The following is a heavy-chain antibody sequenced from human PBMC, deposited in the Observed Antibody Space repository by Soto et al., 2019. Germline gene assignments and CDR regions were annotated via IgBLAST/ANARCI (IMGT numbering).Heavy chain of an antibody. CDR3: AKDFSIIVEPSDTDYYYGMDV. CDR1: GFTFSSFG. Sequence: QVQLVESGGGVVQPGRSLRLSCAASGFTFSSFGMHWVRQAPGKGLEWVAVMPNDGSTEYYADSVRGRFTISRDNSKNTLYLQMNSLRGEDTAVYYCAKDFSIIVEPSDTDYYYGMDVWGQGTTVTVSS. V-gene: IGHV3-30*18. CDR2: MPNDGSTE. J-gene: IGHJ6*02. D-gene: IGHD2-2*01.